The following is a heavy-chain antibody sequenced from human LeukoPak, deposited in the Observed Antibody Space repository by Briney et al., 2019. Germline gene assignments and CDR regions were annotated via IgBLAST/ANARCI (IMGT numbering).Heavy chain of an antibody. J-gene: IGHJ4*02. CDR3: ARDRIVATSRWGHFDY. CDR2: ISSSSSTI. V-gene: IGHV3-48*02. CDR1: GFTFSRYS. D-gene: IGHD5-12*01. Sequence: GGSLRLSCGASGFTFSRYSMNWVRQAPGKGLEWVSYISSSSSTIYHADSVKGRFTISRVNAKNSLCLQMNSLRDEDTAVYYCARDRIVATSRWGHFDYWGRGTLVTVSS.